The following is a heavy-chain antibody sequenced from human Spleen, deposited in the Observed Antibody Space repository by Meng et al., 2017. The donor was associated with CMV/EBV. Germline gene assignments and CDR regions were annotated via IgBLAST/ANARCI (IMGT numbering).Heavy chain of an antibody. CDR3: VRLGYSTFAGDH. Sequence: CKGSGYSFTSYWIAWVRQMPGKGLEWMGIIYPGDSDTTYSPSFQGQVTISADKSISTTYLQWSSLKASDTAMCYCVRLGYSTFAGDHWGQGTLVTVSS. V-gene: IGHV5-51*01. J-gene: IGHJ4*02. D-gene: IGHD5-12*01. CDR2: IYPGDSDT. CDR1: GYSFTSYW.